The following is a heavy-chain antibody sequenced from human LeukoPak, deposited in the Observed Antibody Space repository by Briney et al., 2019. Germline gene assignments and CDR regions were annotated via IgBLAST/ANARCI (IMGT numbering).Heavy chain of an antibody. CDR1: GFTFSRNA. Sequence: GGSLRLSCAASGFTFSRNAIHWVRQGPGKGLEWVSYIAHHGSNKYYADSVKGRFTISRDNSKRTLYLQMNSLRPDDTAVYYCAKDGSWSCTDWGQGTLVTVSS. V-gene: IGHV3-30*02. J-gene: IGHJ4*02. D-gene: IGHD2-8*02. CDR3: AKDGSWSCTD. CDR2: IAHHGSNK.